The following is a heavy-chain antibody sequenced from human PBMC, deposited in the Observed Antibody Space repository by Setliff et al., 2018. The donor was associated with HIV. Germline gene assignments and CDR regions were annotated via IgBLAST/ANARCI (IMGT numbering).Heavy chain of an antibody. Sequence: GGPLRLSCAASGFTFDRFWMHWVRQAPGKGLVWVSRVNRDGSSTTYADSVKDRFTISRDNAKNTLYLQMNSLRAEDTGVYYCHSGYDTEEQSYFDYWGQGALVTVSS. CDR3: HSGYDTEEQSYFDY. CDR1: GFTFDRFW. CDR2: VNRDGSST. V-gene: IGHV3-74*01. J-gene: IGHJ4*02. D-gene: IGHD5-12*01.